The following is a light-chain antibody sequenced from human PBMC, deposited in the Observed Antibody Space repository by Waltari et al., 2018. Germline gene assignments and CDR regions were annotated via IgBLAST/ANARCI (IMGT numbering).Light chain of an antibody. J-gene: IGLJ3*02. CDR2: GSS. CDR3: QSYDTTLSVV. Sequence: QSVLTQPPSVSGAPGQRVPISCTGSGPNIGAGYDVPWYQQVPRAAPKLLIYGSSSRPLGVPDRFFGSTSGTSASLAITGLQAEDEAVYYCQSYDTTLSVVFGGGTKLTVL. CDR1: GPNIGAGYD. V-gene: IGLV1-40*01.